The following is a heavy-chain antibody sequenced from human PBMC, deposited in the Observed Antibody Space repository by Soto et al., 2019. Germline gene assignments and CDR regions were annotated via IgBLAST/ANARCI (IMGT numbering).Heavy chain of an antibody. CDR1: GFTFSSYG. CDR3: ATKGGYCSSTSCHTRTYYFDY. D-gene: IGHD2-2*01. CDR2: ISYDGSNK. Sequence: GGSLRLSCAASGFTFSSYGVHWVRQAPGRGMGWEAVISYDGSNKYYEDSVKDRFTISRDNSKKTLYLPMNSMRAEDTAVYYCATKGGYCSSTSCHTRTYYFDYWGQGTLVTVSS. J-gene: IGHJ4*02. V-gene: IGHV3-30*03.